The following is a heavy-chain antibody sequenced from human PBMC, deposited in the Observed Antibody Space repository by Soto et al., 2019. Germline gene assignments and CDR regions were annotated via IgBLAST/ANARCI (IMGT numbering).Heavy chain of an antibody. D-gene: IGHD3-9*01. J-gene: IGHJ4*02. CDR2: INSDGSST. CDR3: ARDQGYFDWNFDY. V-gene: IGHV3-74*01. CDR1: GFTFSSYW. Sequence: EVQLVESGGGLVQPGGSLRLSCAASGFTFSSYWMHWVRQAPGKGLVWVSRINSDGSSTSYADSVKGRFTISRDNAKNTLYLQMNSLSAEDTAVYYCARDQGYFDWNFDYWGQGTLVTVSS.